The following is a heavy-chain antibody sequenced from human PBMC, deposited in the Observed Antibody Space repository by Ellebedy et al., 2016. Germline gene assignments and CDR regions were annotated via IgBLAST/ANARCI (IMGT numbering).Heavy chain of an antibody. CDR3: AKDRPYDFWSGYYTGGYYYYGMDV. J-gene: IGHJ6*02. D-gene: IGHD3-3*01. V-gene: IGHV3-21*04. CDR1: GFTFSSYS. CDR2: ISSSSSYI. Sequence: GGSLRLSCAASGFTFSSYSMNWVRQAPGKGLEWVSSISSSSSYIYYADSVKGRFTISRDNAKNSLYLQMNSLRAEDTAVYYCAKDRPYDFWSGYYTGGYYYYGMDVWGQGTTVTVSS.